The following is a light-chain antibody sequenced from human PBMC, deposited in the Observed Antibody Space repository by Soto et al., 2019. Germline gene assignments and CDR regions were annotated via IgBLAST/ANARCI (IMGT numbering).Light chain of an antibody. Sequence: QSVLTQPASVSGSPGQSITISCTGTSSDVGGYNYISWYQQHPGKAPKLMIYEVSNRPSGVSNRFSGSKSGNTASLTISGLQAEDEDDYYCSSYTSSSTTYVFGNGTRSP. CDR2: EVS. J-gene: IGLJ1*01. V-gene: IGLV2-14*01. CDR3: SSYTSSSTTYV. CDR1: SSDVGGYNY.